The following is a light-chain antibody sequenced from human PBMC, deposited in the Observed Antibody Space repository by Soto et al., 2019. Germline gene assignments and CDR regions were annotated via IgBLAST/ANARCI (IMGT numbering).Light chain of an antibody. Sequence: EIVLTQSPGTLSLSPGERATLSCRASQSVSSSYLACYQQKPGQAPRLLFYGASSRATGIPDRFSGSGSGTDFTLTISRLEPEDFAVYYCQQYGSSPTFGGGTKVEIK. CDR3: QQYGSSPT. CDR1: QSVSSSY. CDR2: GAS. V-gene: IGKV3-20*01. J-gene: IGKJ4*01.